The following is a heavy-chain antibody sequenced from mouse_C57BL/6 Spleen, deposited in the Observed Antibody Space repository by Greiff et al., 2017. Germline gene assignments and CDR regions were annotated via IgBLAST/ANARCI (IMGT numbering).Heavy chain of an antibody. CDR1: GYTFTDYN. CDR3: ARRSYYGSSYWYFDV. CDR2: INPNNGGT. J-gene: IGHJ1*03. D-gene: IGHD1-1*01. Sequence: EVQLQESGPELVKPGASVKMSCKASGYTFTDYNMHWVKQSHGKSLEWIGYINPNNGGTSYNQKFKSKATLTVNKSSSTPYMELRSRTSEDSAVYYCARRSYYGSSYWYFDVWGTGTTVTVSS. V-gene: IGHV1-22*01.